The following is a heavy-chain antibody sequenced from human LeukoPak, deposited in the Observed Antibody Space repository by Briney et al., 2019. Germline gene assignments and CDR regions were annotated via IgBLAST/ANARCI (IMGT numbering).Heavy chain of an antibody. Sequence: GSLRLSCAASGFTFRSYGMHWVRQAPGKGLEWVAVISYDGSNKYYADSVKGRFTISRDNSKNTLYLQMNSLRAEDTAVYYCAKDRVAFLVITAPGSFDYWGQGTLVTVSS. J-gene: IGHJ4*02. CDR2: ISYDGSNK. V-gene: IGHV3-30*18. CDR1: GFTFRSYG. D-gene: IGHD3-22*01. CDR3: AKDRVAFLVITAPGSFDY.